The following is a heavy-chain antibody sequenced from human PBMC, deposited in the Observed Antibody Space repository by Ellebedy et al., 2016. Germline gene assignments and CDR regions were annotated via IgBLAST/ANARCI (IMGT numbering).Heavy chain of an antibody. V-gene: IGHV2-5*01. CDR1: GFSLSTNRVT. Sequence: SGPTLVKPTQTLTLTCTFSGFSLSTNRVTLGWVRQPPGKALEWLAFIYGNDDKRYSPSLKSRLTITKDTSKNQVVLTLTNMDPVDTATYYCVHRTTVTSVDYWGQGTLVTVSS. D-gene: IGHD4-11*01. CDR2: IYGNDDK. J-gene: IGHJ4*02. CDR3: VHRTTVTSVDY.